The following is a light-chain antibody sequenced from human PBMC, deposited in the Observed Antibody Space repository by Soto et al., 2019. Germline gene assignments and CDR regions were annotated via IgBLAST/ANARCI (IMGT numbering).Light chain of an antibody. CDR3: QQYGTPLFT. J-gene: IGKJ3*01. Sequence: IVLTQSPGTLSLSPGERATLSCGASQSVTNNFLAWYQQKPGQAPRLLIYGASRRATGVPDRFRGSGSGTDCTLTISRLEPGDVAVDYCQQYGTPLFTFGPGTKVDIK. CDR1: QSVTNNF. CDR2: GAS. V-gene: IGKV3-20*01.